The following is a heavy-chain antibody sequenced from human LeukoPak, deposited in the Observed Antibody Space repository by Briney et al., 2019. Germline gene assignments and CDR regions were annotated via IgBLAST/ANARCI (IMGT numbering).Heavy chain of an antibody. CDR2: INHSGST. V-gene: IGHV4-34*01. Sequence: SETLSLTCAVYGVSFSGYYWSWIRQPPGKGLEWIGEINHSGSTNYNPSLKSRVTISVDTSKNQFSLKLSSVTAADTAVYYCARVSRVVVIYGMDVWAQGTTVTVSS. D-gene: IGHD3-22*01. CDR1: GVSFSGYY. CDR3: ARVSRVVVIYGMDV. J-gene: IGHJ6*02.